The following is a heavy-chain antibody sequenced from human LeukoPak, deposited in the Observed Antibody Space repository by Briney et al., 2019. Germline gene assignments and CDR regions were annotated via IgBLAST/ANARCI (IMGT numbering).Heavy chain of an antibody. CDR3: ARGGTSAAVDFWSGYYQRTYYFDY. D-gene: IGHD3-3*01. CDR1: GYTFTSYD. CDR2: MNPNSGNT. V-gene: IGHV1-8*01. Sequence: ASVKVSCKASGYTFTSYDINWVRQATGQGLEWMGWMNPNSGNTGYAQKFQGRVTMTRNTSISTAYMELSSLRSEDTAVYYCARGGTSAAVDFWSGYYQRTYYFDYWGQGTLVTVSS. J-gene: IGHJ4*02.